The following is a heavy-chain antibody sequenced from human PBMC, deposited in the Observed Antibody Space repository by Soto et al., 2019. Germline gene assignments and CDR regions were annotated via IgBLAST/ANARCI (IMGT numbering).Heavy chain of an antibody. D-gene: IGHD3-22*01. Sequence: LRLSCAASGFTFSSYAMHWVRQAPGKGLEWVAVISYDGSNKYYADSVKGRFTISRDNSKNTLYLQMNSLRAEDTAVYYCAREGRGIVVVTLLYYFDYWGQGTLVTVSS. V-gene: IGHV3-30-3*01. CDR3: AREGRGIVVVTLLYYFDY. CDR2: ISYDGSNK. CDR1: GFTFSSYA. J-gene: IGHJ4*02.